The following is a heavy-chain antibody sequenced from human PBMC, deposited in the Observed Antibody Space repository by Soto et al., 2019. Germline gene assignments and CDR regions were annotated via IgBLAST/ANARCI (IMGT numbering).Heavy chain of an antibody. J-gene: IGHJ4*02. Sequence: QVQLVESGGGVVQPGRSLRLSCAASGFTFSSYGMHWVRQAPGKGLEWVAVISYDGSEKCYAVSVKGRFTISRDNSKNTLYLQMNSLRAEDTAVYYCAKGAVTTSLYYFDYWGQGTLVPVSS. D-gene: IGHD4-17*01. CDR2: ISYDGSEK. CDR1: GFTFSSYG. V-gene: IGHV3-30*18. CDR3: AKGAVTTSLYYFDY.